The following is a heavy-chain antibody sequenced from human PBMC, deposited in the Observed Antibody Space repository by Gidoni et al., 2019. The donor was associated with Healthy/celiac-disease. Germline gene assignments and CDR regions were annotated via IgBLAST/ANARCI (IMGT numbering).Heavy chain of an antibody. J-gene: IGHJ3*02. CDR2: INTNSGGT. V-gene: IGHV1-2*02. D-gene: IGHD3-10*01. CDR1: GYTFTGYY. CDR3: ARVDERSEREAEYYYERDAFDI. Sequence: VQLVQSGAEVKKPGASVKVSCKASGYTFTGYYMHSLRQDPGQGLEWMGWINTNSGGTNYAQKVQGRGTMTRDTCISTAYMELSRLRSDDTAVYYCARVDERSEREAEYYYERDAFDIWGQGTMVNVSS.